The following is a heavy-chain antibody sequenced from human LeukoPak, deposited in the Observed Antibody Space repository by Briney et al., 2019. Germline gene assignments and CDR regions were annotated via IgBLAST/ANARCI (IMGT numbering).Heavy chain of an antibody. D-gene: IGHD1-14*01. J-gene: IGHJ3*01. CDR2: INPNTGGT. CDR3: ARDLPITGVSYSYAFDL. V-gene: IGHV1-2*02. CDR1: GYTFTSYY. Sequence: ASVKVSCKASGYTFTSYYMHWVRQAPGQGLEWMGWINPNTGGTNYAQKFQGRVTMTRDTSISTAYMELSRLRSDDTAVYYCARDLPITGVSYSYAFDLWGQGTMVTVSS.